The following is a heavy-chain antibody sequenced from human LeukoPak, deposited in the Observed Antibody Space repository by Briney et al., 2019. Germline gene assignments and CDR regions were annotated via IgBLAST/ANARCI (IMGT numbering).Heavy chain of an antibody. CDR3: ARFSSGSNWFDA. CDR2: ISYSGNT. V-gene: IGHV4-59*11. J-gene: IGHJ5*02. CDR1: GGSISSQF. Sequence: SETLSLTCTVSGGSISSQFWSWIRQPPGKGLEYIGYISYSGNTNYNPSLKSRVTISLDTSKNQFSFKLSSLTAADTAVYYCARFSSGSNWFDAWGQGTLVTVSS.